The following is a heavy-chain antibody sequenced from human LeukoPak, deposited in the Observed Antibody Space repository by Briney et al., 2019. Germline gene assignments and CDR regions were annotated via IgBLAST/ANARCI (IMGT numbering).Heavy chain of an antibody. V-gene: IGHV6-1*01. Sequence: SQTLSLTCAISGDSVSSDIAAWDWVRQSPSRGLEWLGRAYYRSKWYIDYAVSLKSRMIINPDTSKNQFSLQLNSVTPEDTAVYYCARGSAFDIWGQGTMVTVAS. CDR3: ARGSAFDI. CDR2: AYYRSKWYI. J-gene: IGHJ3*02. CDR1: GDSVSSDIAA.